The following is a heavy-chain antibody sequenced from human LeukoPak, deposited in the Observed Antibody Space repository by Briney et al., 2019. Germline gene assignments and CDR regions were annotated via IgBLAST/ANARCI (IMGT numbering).Heavy chain of an antibody. CDR2: IYTSGST. V-gene: IGHV4-4*07. CDR3: AREYYYGSGSYFHY. D-gene: IGHD3-10*01. CDR1: GGSISSYY. Sequence: SETLSLTCTVSGGSISSYYWSWIRQPAGKGLEWIGRIYTSGSTNYNPSLKSRVTMSVDTSKNQFSLKLSSVTAADTAVYYCAREYYYGSGSYFHYWGQGTLVTVSS. J-gene: IGHJ4*02.